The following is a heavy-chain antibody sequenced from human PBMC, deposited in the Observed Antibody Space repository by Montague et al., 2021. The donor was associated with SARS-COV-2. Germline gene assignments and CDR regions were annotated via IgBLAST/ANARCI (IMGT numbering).Heavy chain of an antibody. CDR3: AGIKAGRPFGWFDP. D-gene: IGHD6-13*01. J-gene: IGHJ5*02. CDR2: STYTGVS. V-gene: IGHV4-59*01. Sequence: SETLSLTCAGSVRSISSGYWTQIRRPPVRTLVSDQYSTYTGVSNQNPPLRGRVTISLDTSKYQFSLKLTSVTAADTAVYYCAGIKAGRPFGWFDPWGQGTLVIVSS. CDR1: VRSISSGY.